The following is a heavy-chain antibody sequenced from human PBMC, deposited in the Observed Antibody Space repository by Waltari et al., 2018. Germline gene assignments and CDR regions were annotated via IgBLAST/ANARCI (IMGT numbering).Heavy chain of an antibody. CDR1: GFTFSSSS. D-gene: IGHD3-22*01. Sequence: EVQLVESGGGLVQPGGSLRLSCAASGFTFSSSSMNWVRQAPGKGRGWVSYISRSSSTIYYADSVKGRFTISRDNAKNSRYLQMNSLRSEDTAVYYCARESTMTTPDYWGQGTLVTVSS. V-gene: IGHV3-48*01. CDR3: ARESTMTTPDY. CDR2: ISRSSSTI. J-gene: IGHJ4*02.